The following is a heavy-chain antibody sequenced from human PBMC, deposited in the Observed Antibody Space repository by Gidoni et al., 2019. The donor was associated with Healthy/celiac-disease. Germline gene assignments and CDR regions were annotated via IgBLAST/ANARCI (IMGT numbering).Heavy chain of an antibody. CDR3: AREDVVVQSYYYYGMDV. CDR2: ISSSSSTI. V-gene: IGHV3-48*01. J-gene: IGHJ6*02. CDR1: GFTFSSYS. D-gene: IGHD2-21*01. Sequence: EVHLVESGGGLVQPGGSMRLSCAASGFTFSSYSMNWVRQAPGKVLEWVSYISSSSSTIYYADSVKGRFTISRDNAKNSLYLQMNSLRAEDTAVYYCAREDVVVQSYYYYGMDVWGQGTTVTVSS.